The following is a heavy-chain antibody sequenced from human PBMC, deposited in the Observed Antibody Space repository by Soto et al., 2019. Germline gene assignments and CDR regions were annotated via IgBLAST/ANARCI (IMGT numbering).Heavy chain of an antibody. CDR2: SRDKLKDNST. CDR3: VRATYFSDSSGYTRCLDY. CDR1: GFTLSDHY. J-gene: IGHJ4*02. D-gene: IGHD3-22*01. Sequence: GGSLTLSCAGYGFTLSDHYIDWVRQAPGKGLEWVGGSRDKLKDNSTAYAAAEKGRFTTPRDESTNSAYLQMNSLKTEDTAVYYCVRATYFSDSSGYTRCLDYWGQGTLVTVSS. V-gene: IGHV3-72*01.